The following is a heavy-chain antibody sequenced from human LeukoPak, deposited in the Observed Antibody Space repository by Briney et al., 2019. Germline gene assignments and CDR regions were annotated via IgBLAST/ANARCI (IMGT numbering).Heavy chain of an antibody. CDR1: GGSINRYY. J-gene: IGHJ6*02. Sequence: SETLSLTCTVSGGSINRYYWNWLRQPPGKPLEWIGHIYYSGNTKYNPSLNSRVTISIDTSQNQFSLKLSSVTAADTAVYYCARGDSSGWSRYYYYYGMDVWGQGTTVTVSS. D-gene: IGHD6-19*01. CDR3: ARGDSSGWSRYYYYYGMDV. CDR2: IYYSGNT. V-gene: IGHV4-59*12.